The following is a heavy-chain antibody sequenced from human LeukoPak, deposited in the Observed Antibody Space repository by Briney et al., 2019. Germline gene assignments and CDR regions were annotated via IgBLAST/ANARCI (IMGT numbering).Heavy chain of an antibody. D-gene: IGHD3-22*01. CDR2: IHLNGIT. V-gene: IGHV4-4*02. CDR3: ARVISSAWRQNDL. CDR1: GDSITSYAW. J-gene: IGHJ5*02. Sequence: SETLSLTCSVSGDSITSYAWWSWVRQPPGKGLEWIGEIHLNGITNYNPSLKSRVTMSIDKSNNQFSLNLSSVTAADTAVYYCARVISSAWRQNDLWGQGTLVTV.